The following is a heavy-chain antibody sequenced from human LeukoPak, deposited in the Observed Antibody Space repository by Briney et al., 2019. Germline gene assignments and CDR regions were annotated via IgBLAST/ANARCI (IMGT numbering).Heavy chain of an antibody. D-gene: IGHD3-3*01. CDR2: ISYDGSNK. J-gene: IGHJ4*02. Sequence: PGRSLRLSCAASGFTFSSYGMHWVRQAPGKGLEWVAVISYDGSNKYYADSVKGRFTISRDNSKNTLYLQMNSLRAEDTAVYYCAKEDPLDYDFWTNPFDYWGQGTLVTVSS. CDR1: GFTFSSYG. V-gene: IGHV3-30*18. CDR3: AKEDPLDYDFWTNPFDY.